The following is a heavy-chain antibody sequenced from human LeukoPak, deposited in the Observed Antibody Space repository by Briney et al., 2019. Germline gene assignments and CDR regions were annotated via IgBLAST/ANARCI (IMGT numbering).Heavy chain of an antibody. CDR3: ARHDYGDYPVRDY. CDR1: GGSISSGSYY. J-gene: IGHJ4*02. D-gene: IGHD4-17*01. V-gene: IGHV4-61*02. CDR2: IYTSGST. Sequence: PSETLSPTCTVSGGSISSGSYYWSWIRQPAGKGLEWIGRIYTSGSTNYNPSLKSRVTISVDTSKNQFSLKLSSVTAADTAVYYCARHDYGDYPVRDYWGQGTLVTVSS.